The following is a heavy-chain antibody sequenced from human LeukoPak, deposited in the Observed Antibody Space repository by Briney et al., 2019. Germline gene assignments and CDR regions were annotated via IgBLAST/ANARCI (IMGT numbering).Heavy chain of an antibody. CDR1: GYTFTGYY. CDR2: INPNSGGT. Sequence: ASVKVSCKASGYTFTGYYMHWVRQAPGQGLEWMGGINPNSGGTNYAQKFQGRVTMTRDTSISTAYMELSRLRSDDTAVYYCASSEVTIFGEDGMDVWGQGTTVTVSS. V-gene: IGHV1-2*02. CDR3: ASSEVTIFGEDGMDV. J-gene: IGHJ6*02. D-gene: IGHD3-3*01.